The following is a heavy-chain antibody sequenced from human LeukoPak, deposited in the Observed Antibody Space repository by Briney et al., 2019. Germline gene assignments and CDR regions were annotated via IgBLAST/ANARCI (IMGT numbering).Heavy chain of an antibody. D-gene: IGHD3-22*01. CDR2: ISSSGSTI. CDR1: GFSFSDYY. CDR3: ARDRQRVYYDSSGYSY. V-gene: IGHV3-11*01. Sequence: GGSLRLACAASGFSFSDYYMSWIRQAPGKGLEWVSYISSSGSTIYYADSVKGRFTISRDNAKNSLYLQMNSLRAEDTAVYYCARDRQRVYYDSSGYSYWGQGTLVTVSS. J-gene: IGHJ4*02.